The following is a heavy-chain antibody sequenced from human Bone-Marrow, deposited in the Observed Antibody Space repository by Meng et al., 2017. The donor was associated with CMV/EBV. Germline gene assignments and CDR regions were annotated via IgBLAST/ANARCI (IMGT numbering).Heavy chain of an antibody. J-gene: IGHJ4*02. V-gene: IGHV3-23*01. Sequence: CEGAAFSFKRYAMNWVRQAPGKGLEWVSGISDRGESTDYADPVKGRFTISRDNSKNMVYLEMNSLRAEDTAVYYCAKDFAVRGVVKAVWGQGTLVTVSS. CDR3: AKDFAVRGVVKAV. CDR2: ISDRGEST. D-gene: IGHD3-10*01. CDR1: AFSFKRYA.